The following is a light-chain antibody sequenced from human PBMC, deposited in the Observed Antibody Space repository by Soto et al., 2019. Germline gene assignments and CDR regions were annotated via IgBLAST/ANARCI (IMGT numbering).Light chain of an antibody. V-gene: IGKV3-20*01. CDR1: QSFRGL. J-gene: IGKJ5*01. Sequence: VLIYYPVTLSLSPGERSTLSCRASQSFRGLLAWYHQKPGQAPRLLIYDAYNRATGIPPRFSGSGSGTDFTLTISRLEPEDFAVYYCQQYGSSPITFGQGTRLEIK. CDR3: QQYGSSPIT. CDR2: DAY.